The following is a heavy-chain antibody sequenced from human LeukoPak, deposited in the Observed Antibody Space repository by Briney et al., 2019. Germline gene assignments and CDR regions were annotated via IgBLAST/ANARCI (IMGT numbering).Heavy chain of an antibody. CDR2: IYSSGSA. D-gene: IGHD6-19*01. J-gene: IGHJ4*02. Sequence: SETLSLTCIVSGDSVSRTSYYYWSWIRQPPGKGLEWLGNIYSSGSANYNPSLKSRVTMSVDTSNNQFSLKLSSVTAADSAVYYCARFKSSGWYYFDYWGPGTLVTVSS. V-gene: IGHV4-61*01. CDR1: GDSVSRTSYYY. CDR3: ARFKSSGWYYFDY.